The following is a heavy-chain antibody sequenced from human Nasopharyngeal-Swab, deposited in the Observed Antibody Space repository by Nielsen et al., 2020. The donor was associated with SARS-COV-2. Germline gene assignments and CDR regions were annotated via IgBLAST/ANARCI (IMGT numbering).Heavy chain of an antibody. D-gene: IGHD3-16*02. J-gene: IGHJ4*02. V-gene: IGHV4-34*01. CDR3: ARDRGNYDYVWGSYRRMYYFDY. Sequence: SQTLSLTCAVYGGSFSGYYWGWIRQPPGKGLEWIGSIYYSGSTYYNPSLKSRVTISVDTSKNQFSLKLSSVTAADTAVYYCARDRGNYDYVWGSYRRMYYFDYWGQGTLVTVSS. CDR2: IYYSGST. CDR1: GGSFSGYY.